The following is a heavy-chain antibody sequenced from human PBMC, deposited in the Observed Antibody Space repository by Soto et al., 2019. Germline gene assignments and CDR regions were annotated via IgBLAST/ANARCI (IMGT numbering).Heavy chain of an antibody. J-gene: IGHJ4*02. V-gene: IGHV3-23*01. CDR2: ISGSAGST. CDR3: AEGRYSGTYHPGY. D-gene: IGHD1-26*01. CDR1: GFTFSSYA. Sequence: EVQLLESGGGLVQPGESLRLSCAASGFTFSSYAMNWVRQAPGKGLEWVSAISGSAGSTYYADSVKGRFTISRDKSKNRLYLQMNSLRAEDTAAYYCAEGRYSGTYHPGYWGQGTLVTVSS.